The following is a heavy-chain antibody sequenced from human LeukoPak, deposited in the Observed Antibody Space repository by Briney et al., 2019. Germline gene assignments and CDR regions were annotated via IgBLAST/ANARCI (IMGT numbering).Heavy chain of an antibody. CDR3: ARDGSPGGDDAFDI. D-gene: IGHD2-21*01. CDR2: IYYGGTT. J-gene: IGHJ3*02. V-gene: IGHV4-59*01. Sequence: SETLSLTGSGSGGSISSYYWSWIRQPPGKGLEWIGFIYYGGTTNYKPSLKSRVTISVDTSKNQFSLKLSSVTAADTAVYYCARDGSPGGDDAFDIWGQGTMVTVSS. CDR1: GGSISSYY.